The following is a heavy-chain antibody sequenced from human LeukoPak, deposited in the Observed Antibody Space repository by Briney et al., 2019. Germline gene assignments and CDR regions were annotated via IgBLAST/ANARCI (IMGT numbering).Heavy chain of an antibody. D-gene: IGHD1-7*01. CDR1: GFTFSSYA. Sequence: PGGSLRLSCAASGFTFSSYAMSWVRQAPGKGLEWVSAISGSGGSTYYAASVKGRFTISRDNSNNTLYLQMNSLRAEETAVYYCAKRRGLELLYYYYMDVWGKGTTVTVSS. CDR2: ISGSGGST. V-gene: IGHV3-23*01. CDR3: AKRRGLELLYYYYMDV. J-gene: IGHJ6*03.